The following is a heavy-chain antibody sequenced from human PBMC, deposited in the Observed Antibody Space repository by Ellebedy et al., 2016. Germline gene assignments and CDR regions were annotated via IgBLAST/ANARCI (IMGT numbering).Heavy chain of an antibody. CDR1: GGSISNDF. D-gene: IGHD3-22*01. V-gene: IGHV4-59*01. CDR3: ARVFSNGYEDYGMDV. J-gene: IGHJ6*02. CDR2: VTSRGST. Sequence: SKTLSLTCTVSGGSISNDFWNWIRQPPGKGLEWIGYVTSRGSTNYNPSLKTRVTISLNTSKTQFSLILSSVTAADTAIYYCARVFSNGYEDYGMDVWGQGTTVTVSS.